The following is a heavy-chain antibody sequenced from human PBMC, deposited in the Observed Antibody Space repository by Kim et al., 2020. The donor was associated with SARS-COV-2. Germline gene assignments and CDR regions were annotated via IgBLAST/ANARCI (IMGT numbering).Heavy chain of an antibody. J-gene: IGHJ3*02. V-gene: IGHV3-23*01. D-gene: IGHD2-15*01. Sequence: GGSLRLSCEASGFTFNSYAMAWVRQTPGKGLEYVSDISGGGGSAYYADSVKGRFTISRDNSKNTLYLQMNSLRAEDTALYYCVGCSGGACRDAFDIWGQGTRVTVSS. CDR2: ISGGGGSA. CDR3: VGCSGGACRDAFDI. CDR1: GFTFNSYA.